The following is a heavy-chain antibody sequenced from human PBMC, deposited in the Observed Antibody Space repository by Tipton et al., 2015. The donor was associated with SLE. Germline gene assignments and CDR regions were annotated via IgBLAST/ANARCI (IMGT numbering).Heavy chain of an antibody. V-gene: IGHV4-4*02. CDR1: GGSISSSNW. CDR2: IYHSGST. CDR3: AREGGWTFGIDV. J-gene: IGHJ6*02. D-gene: IGHD3/OR15-3a*01. Sequence: SLRLSCAVSGGSISSSNWWSWVRQPPGKGLEWIGEIYHSGSTNYNPSLKSRVTISVDTSKNHFSLKLSSVTAADTAVYYCAREGGWTFGIDVWGQGTTVTVSS.